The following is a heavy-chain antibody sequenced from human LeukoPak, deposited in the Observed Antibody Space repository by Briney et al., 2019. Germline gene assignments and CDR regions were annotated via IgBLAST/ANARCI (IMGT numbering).Heavy chain of an antibody. J-gene: IGHJ4*02. CDR2: IYYSGTT. CDR1: GGSISGYY. D-gene: IGHD3-10*01. Sequence: SETLFLTCTVSGGSISGYYWSWIRQPPGKGLEWIGYIYYSGTTNYNPSLKSRVTISVDTSKNQFSLKLSSVTAADTAVYYCATGQILYGSHYWGLGTLVTVSS. V-gene: IGHV4-59*01. CDR3: ATGQILYGSHY.